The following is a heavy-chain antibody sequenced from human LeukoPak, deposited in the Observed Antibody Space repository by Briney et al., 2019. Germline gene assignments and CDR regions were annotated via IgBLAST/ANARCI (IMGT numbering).Heavy chain of an antibody. J-gene: IGHJ4*02. CDR3: AREESGGYFDY. Sequence: APVRVSCKASGYTFTNYYMHWVRQAPGQGLEWMGLINPTGTGTNYAQKFRGRVTLTRDTSTTTVYMELSSLRSEDTAVYYCAREESGGYFDYWGQGTPVTVSS. CDR2: INPTGTGT. D-gene: IGHD2-8*02. CDR1: GYTFTNYY. V-gene: IGHV1-46*01.